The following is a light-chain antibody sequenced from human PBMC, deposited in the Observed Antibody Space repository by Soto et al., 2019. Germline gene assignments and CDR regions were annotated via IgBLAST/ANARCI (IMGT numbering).Light chain of an antibody. CDR3: QQYGSSLT. V-gene: IGKV1-39*01. J-gene: IGKJ4*01. CDR2: AAS. Sequence: DIQMTQSPSSLSASVGDRVTITCRAGQSISSYLNWYQQKPGKAPKLLIYAASSLQSGVPSRFSGSGSGTDFTLTISRLEPEDFVVYYCQQYGSSLTFGGGTKVDIK. CDR1: QSISSY.